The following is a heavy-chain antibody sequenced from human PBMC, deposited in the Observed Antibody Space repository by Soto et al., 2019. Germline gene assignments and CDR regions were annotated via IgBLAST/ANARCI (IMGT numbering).Heavy chain of an antibody. CDR1: GASITSTTYS. CDR3: AKNLPRTGRFDY. Sequence: PSETLSLTCTLSGASITSTTYSWAWIRKPPGQGLEWVGSIYYSGKTNYNPSLKSRVTISVDRSKNQFSLQMSSVTAADTAVYYCAKNLPRTGRFDYWGQGSVVTVSS. CDR2: IYYSGKT. V-gene: IGHV4-39*01. J-gene: IGHJ4*02.